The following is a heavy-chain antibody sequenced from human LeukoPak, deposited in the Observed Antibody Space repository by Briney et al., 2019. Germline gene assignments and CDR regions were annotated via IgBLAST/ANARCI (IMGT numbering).Heavy chain of an antibody. V-gene: IGHV4-4*07. D-gene: IGHD2-8*01. CDR2: IFISGST. Sequence: SETLSLTCTVSGGSISNYFWSWIRQSAGKGPEWIGRIFISGSTNYNPSLKSRVTMSVDTSKNQFYLNLNSVTAADSAVYYCTRVGGRRGNGYYYMDVWGKGTTVTVSS. J-gene: IGHJ6*03. CDR1: GGSISNYF. CDR3: TRVGGRRGNGYYYMDV.